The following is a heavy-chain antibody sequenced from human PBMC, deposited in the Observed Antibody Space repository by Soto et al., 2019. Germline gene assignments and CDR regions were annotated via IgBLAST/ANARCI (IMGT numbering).Heavy chain of an antibody. CDR3: VWSCTNWLGP. V-gene: IGHV3-15*01. J-gene: IGHJ5*02. CDR2: IKSKISGGTT. D-gene: IGHD2-8*01. CDR1: GFTFSNAW. Sequence: EVQLVESGGGLVKPGGSLRLSCAASGFTFSNAWMTWVRQAPGKGLEWVGRIKSKISGGTTDYAAAAKGRITISRDDSKSTLYLQMDSLNSEDTGFYYCVWSCTNWLGPWGQGTLVTVSS.